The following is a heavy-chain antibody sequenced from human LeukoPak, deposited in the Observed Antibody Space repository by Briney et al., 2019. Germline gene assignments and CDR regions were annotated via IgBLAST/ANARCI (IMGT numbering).Heavy chain of an antibody. V-gene: IGHV3-9*01. Sequence: GGSLRLSCAASGFTFDDYAMHWVRQAPGKGLEWVSGISWNSGSIGYADSVKGRFTISRDNAKNSLYLQMNSLRAEDTALYYCAKDQGYSSSWYYFDYWGQGTLVTVSS. J-gene: IGHJ4*02. D-gene: IGHD6-13*01. CDR2: ISWNSGSI. CDR3: AKDQGYSSSWYYFDY. CDR1: GFTFDDYA.